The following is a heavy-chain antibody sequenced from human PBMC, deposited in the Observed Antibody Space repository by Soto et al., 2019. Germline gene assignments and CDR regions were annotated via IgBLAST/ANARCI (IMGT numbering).Heavy chain of an antibody. Sequence: RASVKVSCKASGYTFTGYYMHWVRQAPGQGLEWMGWINPNSGGTNYAQKFQGWVTMTRDTSISTAYMELSRLRSDDTAVYYCARVPLPNRGNSDPDWFDPWGQGTLVTVSS. V-gene: IGHV1-2*04. CDR3: ARVPLPNRGNSDPDWFDP. D-gene: IGHD1-7*01. CDR2: INPNSGGT. CDR1: GYTFTGYY. J-gene: IGHJ5*02.